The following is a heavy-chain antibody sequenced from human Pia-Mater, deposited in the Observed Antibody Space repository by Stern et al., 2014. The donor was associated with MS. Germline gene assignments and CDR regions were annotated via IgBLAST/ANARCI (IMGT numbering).Heavy chain of an antibody. D-gene: IGHD3-3*01. J-gene: IGHJ3*02. V-gene: IGHV4-4*02. Sequence: VQLVESGPGLVKPSGTLSLTCAVSGGSISSSNWWSWVRQPPGEGLEWIGEIYHSGSTNYNPSLKSRVTISVDKSKNQFSLKLSSVTAADTAVYYCASSSGGDFWSGLNLADAFDIWGQGTMVTVSS. CDR3: ASSSGGDFWSGLNLADAFDI. CDR1: GGSISSSNW. CDR2: IYHSGST.